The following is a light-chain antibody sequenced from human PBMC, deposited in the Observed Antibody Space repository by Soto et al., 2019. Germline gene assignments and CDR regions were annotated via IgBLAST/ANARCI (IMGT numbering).Light chain of an antibody. CDR2: DAS. CDR3: QHYKTYAVT. CDR1: QSISSW. Sequence: DSQMTQSPSTLSASVGDRVTITCRASQSISSWLAWYQQKPGKAPKLLIYDASSLESGVPSRFSGSGSGTEFTLTISSLQPDDFATYYCQHYKTYAVTFGQGTRLEIK. V-gene: IGKV1-5*01. J-gene: IGKJ5*01.